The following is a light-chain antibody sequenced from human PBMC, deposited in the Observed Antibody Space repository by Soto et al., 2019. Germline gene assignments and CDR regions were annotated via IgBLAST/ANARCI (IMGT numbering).Light chain of an antibody. CDR3: CSYAGSLMV. CDR1: SSDVGGYNY. V-gene: IGLV2-11*01. J-gene: IGLJ1*01. Sequence: QSVLTQPRSVSGSPGQSVTISCTGTSSDVGGYNYVSWYQQHPGKAPKLMIYDVSKRPSGVPDRFSGSKSGNTASLTISGLQAEDEADYYCCSYAGSLMVFGTGTKVTV. CDR2: DVS.